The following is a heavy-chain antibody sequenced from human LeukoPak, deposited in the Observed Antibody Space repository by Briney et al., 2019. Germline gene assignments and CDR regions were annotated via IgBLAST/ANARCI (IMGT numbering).Heavy chain of an antibody. CDR1: GGSLTSSSYY. Sequence: SETLSLTCTVSGGSLTSSSYYWAWIRQPPGKGLEWIGSIYYSGRPYYKSSLKSRVTISEDTSNNHFSLKLTSVTAADTAVYYCARLDISTTWYAFDYWGQGTLVTVSS. CDR3: ARLDISTTWYAFDY. J-gene: IGHJ4*02. D-gene: IGHD5-12*01. CDR2: IYYSGRP. V-gene: IGHV4-39*02.